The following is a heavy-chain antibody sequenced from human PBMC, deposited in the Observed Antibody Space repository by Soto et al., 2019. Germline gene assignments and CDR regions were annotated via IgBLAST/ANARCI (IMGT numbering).Heavy chain of an antibody. Sequence: DVQLLESGGGLVQPEGSLRLSCAASGFTFSSYAMGWVRQGPGKGLEWVAVVSIGGSTHYADSVRGRFTISRDNSKNTLSLQMKILTAEDTAVYFCAKRRGAGGHFDYCGQGALVTVSS. J-gene: IGHJ4*02. CDR3: AKRRGAGGHFDY. V-gene: IGHV3-23*01. D-gene: IGHD2-15*01. CDR2: VSIGGST. CDR1: GFTFSSYA.